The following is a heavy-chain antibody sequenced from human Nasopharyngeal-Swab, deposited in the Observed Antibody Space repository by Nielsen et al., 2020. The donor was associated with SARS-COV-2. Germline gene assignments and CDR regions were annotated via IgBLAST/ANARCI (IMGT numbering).Heavy chain of an antibody. J-gene: IGHJ4*02. Sequence: WIRQPPGKGLEWVGRIRSKANSYATACAASVKGRFTISRDDSKNTAYLQMNSLKTEDTAVYYCTSRYSYGLWGQGTLVTVSS. V-gene: IGHV3-73*01. D-gene: IGHD5-18*01. CDR2: IRSKANSYAT. CDR3: TSRYSYGL.